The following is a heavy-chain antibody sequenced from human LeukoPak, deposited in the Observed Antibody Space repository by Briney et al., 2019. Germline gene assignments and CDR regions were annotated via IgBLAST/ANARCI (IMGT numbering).Heavy chain of an antibody. CDR2: INQHGNEK. J-gene: IGHJ4*02. Sequence: GGSLRLSCAASGFTFSSYWMSWVRQAPGKGLEWVANINQHGNEKNYVDSVKGRFTVSRDNAKNSLYLQMNSLGAEDTALYYCARGRGCSSLSCYPDYWGQGTLVTVSS. D-gene: IGHD2-2*01. CDR3: ARGRGCSSLSCYPDY. CDR1: GFTFSSYW. V-gene: IGHV3-7*04.